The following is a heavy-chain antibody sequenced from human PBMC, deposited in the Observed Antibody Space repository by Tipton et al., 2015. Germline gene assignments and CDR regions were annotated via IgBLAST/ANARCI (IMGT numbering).Heavy chain of an antibody. Sequence: VQLVQSGAEVKKPGESLKISCKGSGYSFTTSWIGWVRQMPGKGLEWMGIIYPGDSDTKYNPSFQGHITISADKSITTAYLQWSSLKASDTAIYYCARQPLVYAINGWLDSWGQGTLVTVSS. CDR3: ARQPLVYAINGWLDS. J-gene: IGHJ5*01. CDR1: GYSFTTSW. V-gene: IGHV5-51*01. CDR2: IYPGDSDT. D-gene: IGHD2-8*01.